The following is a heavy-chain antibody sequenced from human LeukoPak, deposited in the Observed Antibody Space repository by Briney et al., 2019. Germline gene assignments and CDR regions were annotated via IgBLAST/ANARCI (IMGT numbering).Heavy chain of an antibody. CDR2: IYSGGST. CDR3: ARGGGYLSAFDI. D-gene: IGHD3-16*01. Sequence: GGSLRLSCAASGFTFSNAWMSWVRQAPGKGLEWVSIIYSGGSTFYADSVKGRFTISRDNSKNTLYLQMNSLRAEDTAVYYCARGGGYLSAFDIWGQGTMVTVSS. J-gene: IGHJ3*02. V-gene: IGHV3-53*01. CDR1: GFTFSNAW.